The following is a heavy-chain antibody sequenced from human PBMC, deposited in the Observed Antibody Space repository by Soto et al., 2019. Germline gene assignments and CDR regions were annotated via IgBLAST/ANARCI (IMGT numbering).Heavy chain of an antibody. CDR1: GGSISSYY. Sequence: PSETLSLTCTVSGGSISSYYWSWIRQPPGKGLEWIGYIYYSGSTNYNPSLKSRVTISVDTPKNQFSLKLSSVTAADTAVYYCARGAGDSSGYYPYYYGMDVWGQGTTVTVSS. D-gene: IGHD3-22*01. CDR3: ARGAGDSSGYYPYYYGMDV. CDR2: IYYSGST. V-gene: IGHV4-59*01. J-gene: IGHJ6*02.